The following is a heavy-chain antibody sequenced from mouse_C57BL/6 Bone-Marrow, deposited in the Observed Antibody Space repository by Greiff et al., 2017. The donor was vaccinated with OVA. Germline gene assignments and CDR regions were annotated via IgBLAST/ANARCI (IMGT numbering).Heavy chain of an antibody. CDR3: ARYYYGSSSYYFDY. D-gene: IGHD1-1*01. CDR1: GFTFTDYY. V-gene: IGHV7-3*01. J-gene: IGHJ2*01. CDR2: IRNKANGYTT. Sequence: EVQLQESGGGLVQPGGSLSLSCAASGFTFTDYYMSWVRQPPGKALEWLGFIRNKANGYTTEYSASVKGRFTISRDNSQSILYLQMNALRAEDSATYYCARYYYGSSSYYFDYGGQGTTLTVSS.